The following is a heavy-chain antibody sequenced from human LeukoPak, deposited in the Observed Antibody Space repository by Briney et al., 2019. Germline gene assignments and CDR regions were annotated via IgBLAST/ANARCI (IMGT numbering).Heavy chain of an antibody. CDR2: ISYDGSNK. Sequence: QTGGSLRLSCAASGFTFSSYGMHWVRQAPGKGLEWVAVISYDGSNKYYADSVKGRFTISRDNAKNSLYLQMNSLRAEDTALYYCAKGFAVTTFETNTGSAFDIWGQGTMVTVSS. J-gene: IGHJ3*02. D-gene: IGHD4-17*01. CDR1: GFTFSSYG. CDR3: AKGFAVTTFETNTGSAFDI. V-gene: IGHV3-30*18.